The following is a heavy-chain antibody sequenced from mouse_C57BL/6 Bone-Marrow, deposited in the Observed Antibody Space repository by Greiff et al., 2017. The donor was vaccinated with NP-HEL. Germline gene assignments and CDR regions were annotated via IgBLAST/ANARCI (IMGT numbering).Heavy chain of an antibody. CDR2: IDPSDSYT. Sequence: QVQLQQPGAELVKPGASVKLSCKASGYTFTSYWMQWVKPRPGQGLEWIGEIDPSDSYTNYNQKFKGKATLTVDTSSSTAYMQLSSLTSEDSAVYYCARGASDYYAMDYWGQGTSVTVSS. J-gene: IGHJ4*01. V-gene: IGHV1-50*01. CDR1: GYTFTSYW. CDR3: ARGASDYYAMDY.